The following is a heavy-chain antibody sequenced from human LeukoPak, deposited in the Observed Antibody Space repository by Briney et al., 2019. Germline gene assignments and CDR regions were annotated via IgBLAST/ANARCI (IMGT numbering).Heavy chain of an antibody. J-gene: IGHJ4*02. V-gene: IGHV4-39*07. CDR3: ARRIPHSNYALGY. Sequence: SETLSLTCTVSGGSISSSSYYWGWIRQPPGKGLEWIGSINYSGSTYYNPSLKSRVTISVDRSKNQFSLKLSSVTAADTAVYYCARRIPHSNYALGYWGQGTLVTVSS. CDR2: INYSGST. D-gene: IGHD4-11*01. CDR1: GGSISSSSYY.